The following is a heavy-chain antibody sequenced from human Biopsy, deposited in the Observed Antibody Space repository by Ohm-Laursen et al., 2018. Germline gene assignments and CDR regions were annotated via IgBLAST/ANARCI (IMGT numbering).Heavy chain of an antibody. CDR3: ARGGNGYNYVTPGTWFDP. Sequence: SETLSLTCNVSGGSISSYYWSWIRQSPGKGLEWIGFISYSGSTYYNPSLKSRTTISVDSSKNQFSLRLRSVTAADTAVYYCARGGNGYNYVTPGTWFDPWGRGTPVTVSS. CDR1: GGSISSYY. J-gene: IGHJ5*02. V-gene: IGHV4-59*01. CDR2: ISYSGST. D-gene: IGHD5-24*01.